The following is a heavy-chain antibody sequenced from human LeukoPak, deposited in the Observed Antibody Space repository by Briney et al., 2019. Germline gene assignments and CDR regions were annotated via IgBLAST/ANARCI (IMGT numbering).Heavy chain of an antibody. D-gene: IGHD3-9*01. Sequence: SETLSLTCTVSGGSISSYYWSWIRQPPGKGLEWIGYIYYSGSTNYNPSLKRRVTISVDTSKNQFSLKLSSVTAADTAVYYCARYFDKFDPWGQGTLVTVSS. CDR2: IYYSGST. J-gene: IGHJ5*02. CDR1: GGSISSYY. CDR3: ARYFDKFDP. V-gene: IGHV4-59*08.